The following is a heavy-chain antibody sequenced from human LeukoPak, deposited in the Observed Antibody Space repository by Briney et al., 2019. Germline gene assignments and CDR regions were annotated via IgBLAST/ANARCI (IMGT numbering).Heavy chain of an antibody. CDR2: ISGNGDRT. CDR1: GFSFSNYA. V-gene: IGHV3-23*01. Sequence: PGGSLRLSCAASGFSFSNYAMSWVRQAPGKGLEWVLAISGNGDRTFYADSVKGRFTIARDNSKNTLYLQMNSLRAEDTAVYYCATMWFGELPFDYWGQGTLVTVSS. D-gene: IGHD3-10*01. CDR3: ATMWFGELPFDY. J-gene: IGHJ4*02.